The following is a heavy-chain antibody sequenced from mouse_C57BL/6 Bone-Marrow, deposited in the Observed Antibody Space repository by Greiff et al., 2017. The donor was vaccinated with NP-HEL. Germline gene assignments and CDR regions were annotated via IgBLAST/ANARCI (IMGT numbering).Heavy chain of an antibody. V-gene: IGHV14-4*01. J-gene: IGHJ4*01. CDR2: IDPENGDT. CDR3: TTDCSSPYAMYY. CDR1: GFNIKDDY. D-gene: IGHD1-1*01. Sequence: VQLQQSGAELVRPGASVKLSCTVSGFNIKDDYMPWVKQRPEQGLEWIGWIDPENGDTEYDSKFQGKATLTADTSSNTTYLQLTILTSDYTSVYFCTTDCSSPYAMYYWGQGTSVTVSS.